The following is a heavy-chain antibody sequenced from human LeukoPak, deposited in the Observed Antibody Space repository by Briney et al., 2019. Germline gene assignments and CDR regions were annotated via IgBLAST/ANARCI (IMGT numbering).Heavy chain of an antibody. CDR1: GGSISSYY. V-gene: IGHV4-59*01. J-gene: IGHJ3*02. CDR2: IYYSGST. Sequence: SETLSLTCTVSGGSISSYYWSWIRQPPGKGLEWIGHIYYSGSTNYNPSLKSRVTISIDTSKNQFSLKLSSVTAADTAVYYCARQTYYYDSSGSPRMDAFDIWGQGTMVTVSS. CDR3: ARQTYYYDSSGSPRMDAFDI. D-gene: IGHD3-22*01.